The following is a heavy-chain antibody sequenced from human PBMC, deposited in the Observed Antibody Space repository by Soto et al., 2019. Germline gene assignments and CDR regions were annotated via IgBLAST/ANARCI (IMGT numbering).Heavy chain of an antibody. CDR3: TTRSYGTYYF. D-gene: IGHD3-16*01. CDR1: SGSVSSDRW. J-gene: IGHJ4*01. V-gene: IGHV4-4*02. CDR2: IYPTGST. Sequence: SETLSLTCAVSSGSVSSDRWWSWVRQPPGKGQEWIGEIYPTGSTSSSPSLKGRITISVDKSSNQFSLELISVTAADTAIYYCTTRSYGTYYF.